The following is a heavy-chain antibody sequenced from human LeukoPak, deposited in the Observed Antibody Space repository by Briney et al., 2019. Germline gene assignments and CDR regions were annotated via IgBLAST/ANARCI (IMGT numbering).Heavy chain of an antibody. CDR3: ARGKTTYSSGWRTFDY. D-gene: IGHD6-19*01. CDR1: GGTFSSYA. Sequence: RASVKVSCKASGGTFSSYAISWVRQAPGQGLEWMGGIIPVLGTANYAQKFQGRVTITRDTSASTAYMELSSLRSEDTAVYYCARGKTTYSSGWRTFDYWGQGTLVTVSS. V-gene: IGHV1-69*10. CDR2: IIPVLGTA. J-gene: IGHJ4*02.